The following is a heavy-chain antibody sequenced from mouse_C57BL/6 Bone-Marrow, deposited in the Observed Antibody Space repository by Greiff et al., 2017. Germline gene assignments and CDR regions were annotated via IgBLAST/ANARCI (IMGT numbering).Heavy chain of an antibody. CDR1: GFNIKDDY. V-gene: IGHV14-4*01. Sequence: EVQLKQSGAELVRPGASVKLSCTASGFNIKDDYMHWVKQRPEQGLEWIGWIDPENGDTEYASKFQGKATITADTSSNTAYLQLSSLTSEDTAVYYCTPPWGFDVWGTGTTVTVSS. CDR3: TPPWGFDV. CDR2: IDPENGDT. J-gene: IGHJ1*03.